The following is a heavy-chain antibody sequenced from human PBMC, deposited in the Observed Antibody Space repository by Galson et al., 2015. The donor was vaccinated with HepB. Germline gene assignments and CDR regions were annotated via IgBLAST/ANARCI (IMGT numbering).Heavy chain of an antibody. J-gene: IGHJ4*02. D-gene: IGHD3-10*01. CDR3: ARGVLLWDGPDY. CDR2: INPRGGST. Sequence: SVKVSCKASGYKFTSYYMHWVRQTPGQGLEWMGIINPRGGSTDYAQKLRGRLTMTRDTSTSTVFMELNSLRSEDTAVYHCARGVLLWDGPDYWGQGTLVTVSS. V-gene: IGHV1-46*01. CDR1: GYKFTSYY.